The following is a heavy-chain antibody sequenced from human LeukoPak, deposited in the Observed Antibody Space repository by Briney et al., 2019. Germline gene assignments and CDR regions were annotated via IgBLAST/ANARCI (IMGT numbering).Heavy chain of an antibody. J-gene: IGHJ4*02. CDR1: GYTFTSYA. V-gene: IGHV1-3*01. D-gene: IGHD3-10*01. CDR3: ARDPGYYYGSGSYYFDY. CDR2: INAGNGNT. Sequence: ASVKVSCKASGYTFTSYAMHWVRQAPGQRLEWMGWINAGNGNTKYSQKFQGRVTITRDTSASTAYMELSSLRSEDTAVYYCARDPGYYYGSGSYYFDYWGQGTLVTVSS.